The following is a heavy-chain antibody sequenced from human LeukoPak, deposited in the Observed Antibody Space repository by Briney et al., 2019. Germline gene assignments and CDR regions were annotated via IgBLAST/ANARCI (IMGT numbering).Heavy chain of an antibody. J-gene: IGHJ3*02. CDR2: ISWNSGSI. V-gene: IGHV3-9*01. Sequence: GRSLRLSCAASGFTFDDYAMHWVRQAPGKGLEWVSGISWNSGSIGYADSVKGRFTISRDNSKNTLYLQMNSLRAEDTAVYYCAKPLRFLGDAFDIWGQGTMVTVSS. CDR1: GFTFDDYA. D-gene: IGHD3-3*01. CDR3: AKPLRFLGDAFDI.